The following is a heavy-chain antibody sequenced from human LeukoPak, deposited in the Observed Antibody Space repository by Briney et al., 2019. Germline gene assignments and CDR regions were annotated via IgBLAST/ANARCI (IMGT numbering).Heavy chain of an antibody. J-gene: IGHJ3*01. CDR2: ISSSSSTI. Sequence: GGSLRLSCAASGFTFSSYSMNWVRQAPGKGLEWVSYISSSSSTIYYADSVKGRFIISRDNAKNSLYLQMNGLRVEDTAVYYCARDLDASWSAPDAFDFWGQGTMVTVSS. V-gene: IGHV3-48*01. CDR3: ARDLDASWSAPDAFDF. D-gene: IGHD3-3*01. CDR1: GFTFSSYS.